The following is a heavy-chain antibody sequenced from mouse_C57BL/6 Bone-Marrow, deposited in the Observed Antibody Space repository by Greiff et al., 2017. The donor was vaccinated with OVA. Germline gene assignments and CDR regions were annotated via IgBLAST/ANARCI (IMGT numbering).Heavy chain of an antibody. V-gene: IGHV1-81*01. CDR3: AREGLRLRWPFFDY. J-gene: IGHJ2*01. D-gene: IGHD3-2*02. CDR2: IYPRSGNT. Sequence: QVQLQQSGAELARPGASVKLSCKASGYTFTSYGISWVKQRTGQGLEWIGEIYPRSGNTYYNEKFKGKATLTADKSSSTAYMELRSLTSEDSAVYFCAREGLRLRWPFFDYWGQGTTLTVSS. CDR1: GYTFTSYG.